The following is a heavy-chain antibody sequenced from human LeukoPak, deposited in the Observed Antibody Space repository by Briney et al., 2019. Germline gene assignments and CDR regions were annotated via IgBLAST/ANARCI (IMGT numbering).Heavy chain of an antibody. V-gene: IGHV4-34*01. D-gene: IGHD3-16*02. Sequence: SETLSLTCAVYGGSFSGYYWSWIRQPPGKGLEWIGEINHSGSTNYNPSLKSRVTISVDTSKNQFSLKLSSVTAADTAVCYCARDHVITFGGVIVPYYFDYWGQGTLVTVSS. CDR1: GGSFSGYY. CDR3: ARDHVITFGGVIVPYYFDY. J-gene: IGHJ4*02. CDR2: INHSGST.